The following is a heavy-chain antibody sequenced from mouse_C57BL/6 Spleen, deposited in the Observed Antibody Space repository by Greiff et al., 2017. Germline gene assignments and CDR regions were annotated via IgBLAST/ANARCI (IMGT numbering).Heavy chain of an antibody. CDR3: ARDQDGYPAWFAY. CDR1: GYSITSGYD. Sequence: EVQLQESGPGMVKPSQSLSLTCTVTGYSITSGYDWHWIRHFPGNKLEWMGYISYSGSTNYNPSLKSRISITHDTSKNHFFLKLNSVTTEDTATYYCARDQDGYPAWFAYWGQGTLVTVSA. D-gene: IGHD2-3*01. J-gene: IGHJ3*01. V-gene: IGHV3-1*01. CDR2: ISYSGST.